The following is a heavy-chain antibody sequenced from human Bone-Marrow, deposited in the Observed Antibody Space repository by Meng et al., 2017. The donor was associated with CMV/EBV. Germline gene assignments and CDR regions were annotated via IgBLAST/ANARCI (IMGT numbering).Heavy chain of an antibody. V-gene: IGHV1-46*01. CDR3: AREGSPESSSPPAGFDY. D-gene: IGHD6-6*01. Sequence: ASVKVSCTASGYTFTSYFMHWVRQAPGQGLEWMGIINPSGGSTSYAKKFQGRDTMTRDTSTSTVYMELSSLRSEDTAVYYCAREGSPESSSPPAGFDYWGQGTLVTVSS. J-gene: IGHJ4*02. CDR1: GYTFTSYF. CDR2: INPSGGST.